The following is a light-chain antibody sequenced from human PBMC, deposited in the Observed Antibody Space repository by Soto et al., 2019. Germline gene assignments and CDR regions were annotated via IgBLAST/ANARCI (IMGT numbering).Light chain of an antibody. CDR3: QQYHSYSVT. V-gene: IGKV1-39*01. CDR2: AAS. CDR1: QSISTY. Sequence: DIQMTQSPSSLSASVGDRVTITCRASQSISTYLNWYQQKPGKAPNLLIFAASTLQSGVPSRFSGSGSGTEFTLTISSLQPDDFETYYCQQYHSYSVTFGQGTKVDIK. J-gene: IGKJ1*01.